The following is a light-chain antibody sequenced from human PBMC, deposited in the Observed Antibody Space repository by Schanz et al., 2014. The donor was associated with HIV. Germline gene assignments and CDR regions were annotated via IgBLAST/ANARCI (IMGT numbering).Light chain of an antibody. CDR2: KAS. CDR3: QQLDTYPLT. Sequence: DIQMTQSPSTLSASVGDRVTITCRASQSISAWLAWYQQKPGKAPRLLIYKASTLEGGVPSRFSGSGSGTEFTLTITSLQPDDFATYYCQQLDTYPLTFGLGTKVAIK. CDR1: QSISAW. J-gene: IGKJ1*01. V-gene: IGKV1-5*03.